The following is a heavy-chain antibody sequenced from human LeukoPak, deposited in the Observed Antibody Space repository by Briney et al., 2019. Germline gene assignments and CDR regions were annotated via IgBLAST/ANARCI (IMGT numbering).Heavy chain of an antibody. CDR2: IRYDGSKK. J-gene: IGHJ4*02. CDR1: GFMFSDYG. V-gene: IGHV3-30*02. D-gene: IGHD2-15*01. Sequence: GGSLRLSCEASGFMFSDYGMHWVRQAPGKGLEWVAIIRYDGSKKYYGDFVKGRFTISRDDSKNTLYLQMNSLRTEDTAVYYCARDRGYCSGGRCIRWHDYWGQGTLVTVSS. CDR3: ARDRGYCSGGRCIRWHDY.